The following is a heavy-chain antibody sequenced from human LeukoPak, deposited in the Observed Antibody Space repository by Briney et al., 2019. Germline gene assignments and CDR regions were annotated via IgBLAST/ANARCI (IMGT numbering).Heavy chain of an antibody. CDR2: ISGSGGST. J-gene: IGHJ4*02. V-gene: IGHV3-23*01. CDR3: AKAHSSGWYYYFDY. CDR1: GFTFSSYG. Sequence: GGSLRLSCAASGFTFSSYGMSWVRQAPGKGLEWVSAISGSGGSTYYADSVKGRFTISRDNSKNTLYLQMNSLRAEDTAVYYCAKAHSSGWYYYFDYGGQGPLVTVSS. D-gene: IGHD6-19*01.